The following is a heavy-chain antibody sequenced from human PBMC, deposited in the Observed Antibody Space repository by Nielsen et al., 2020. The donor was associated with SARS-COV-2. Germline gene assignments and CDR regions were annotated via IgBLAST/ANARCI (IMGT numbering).Heavy chain of an antibody. CDR1: GFTFSSYG. V-gene: IGHV3-30*18. D-gene: IGHD4-17*01. CDR3: AKESTVTYDY. J-gene: IGHJ4*02. CDR2: ISYDGSNK. Sequence: GGSLRLSCAASGFTFSSYGMHWVRQAPGKGLEWVAVISYDGSNKYYADSVKGRFTISRDNSKNTLYLQMNSLRAEDTAVYYCAKESTVTYDYWGQGTLVTVSS.